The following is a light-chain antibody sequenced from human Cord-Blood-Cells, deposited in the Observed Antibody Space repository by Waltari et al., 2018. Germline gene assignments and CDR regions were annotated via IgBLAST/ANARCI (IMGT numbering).Light chain of an antibody. J-gene: IGKJ1*01. CDR1: QSVSSN. Sequence: EIVMTQSPATLSVSPGDSATLSCRVSQSVSSNLAWYQQKPGQAPRLLIYGASTRATGIPARFSGSGSGTEFTLTISSLQSEDFAVYYCQQYNNWPPWTFGQGTKVEIK. CDR3: QQYNNWPPWT. V-gene: IGKV3-15*01. CDR2: GAS.